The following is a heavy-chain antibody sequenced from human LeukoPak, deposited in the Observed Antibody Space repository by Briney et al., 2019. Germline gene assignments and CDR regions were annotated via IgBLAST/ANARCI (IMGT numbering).Heavy chain of an antibody. CDR2: INPNSGGT. CDR1: GYTFTSYY. V-gene: IGHV1-2*02. Sequence: GASVKVSCKASGYTFTSYYMHWVRQAPGQGLEWMGWINPNSGGTNYAQKFQGRVTMTRDTSISTAYMELSRLRSDDTAVYYCARSGYYYDSSGYYGGAFDIWGQGTMVTVSS. D-gene: IGHD3-22*01. J-gene: IGHJ3*02. CDR3: ARSGYYYDSSGYYGGAFDI.